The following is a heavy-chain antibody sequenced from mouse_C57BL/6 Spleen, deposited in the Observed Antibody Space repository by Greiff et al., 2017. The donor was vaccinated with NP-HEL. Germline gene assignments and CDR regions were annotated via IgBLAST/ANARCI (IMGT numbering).Heavy chain of an antibody. CDR1: GYTFTSYG. CDR3: ARDDYDSSPYAMDY. Sequence: QVQLQQSGAELARPGASVKLSCKASGYTFTSYGISWVKQRPGQGLEWIGEIYPRSGNTYYNEKFKGKATLTADKSSSTAYMELRSLTSEDSAVYFCARDDYDSSPYAMDYWGQGTSVTVSA. D-gene: IGHD1-1*01. CDR2: IYPRSGNT. V-gene: IGHV1-81*01. J-gene: IGHJ4*01.